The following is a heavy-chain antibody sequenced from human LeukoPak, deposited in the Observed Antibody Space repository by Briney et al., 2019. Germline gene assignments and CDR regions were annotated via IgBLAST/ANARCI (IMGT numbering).Heavy chain of an antibody. Sequence: GGSLRLSCAASGFTFSSYAMSWVRQAPGKGLEWVSAISGSGGSTYYADSVKGRFTISRDNSKNTLYLQMNSLRAEDTAVYYCAKESFRHLLWFGESPFDYWGQGTLVTVSS. CDR1: GFTFSSYA. D-gene: IGHD3-10*01. V-gene: IGHV3-23*01. CDR2: ISGSGGST. CDR3: AKESFRHLLWFGESPFDY. J-gene: IGHJ4*02.